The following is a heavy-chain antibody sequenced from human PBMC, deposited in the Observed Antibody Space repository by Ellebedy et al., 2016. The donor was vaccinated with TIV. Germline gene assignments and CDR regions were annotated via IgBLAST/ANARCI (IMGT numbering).Heavy chain of an antibody. J-gene: IGHJ6*02. CDR3: ARERNWNRQAGYGMDV. V-gene: IGHV1-3*01. Sequence: KFQGRVTITRDTSASTAYMELSSLRAEDTAVYYCARERNWNRQAGYGMDVWGQGTTVTVSS. D-gene: IGHD1-1*01.